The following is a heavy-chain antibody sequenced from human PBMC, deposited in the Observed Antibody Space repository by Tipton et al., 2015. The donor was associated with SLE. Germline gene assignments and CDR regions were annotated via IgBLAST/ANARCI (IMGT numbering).Heavy chain of an antibody. V-gene: IGHV4-34*01. Sequence: TLSLTCAVYGGSFSDYYWSWIRQTPGEGLEWIGEINHSGSTNYNPSLKSRVTISVDTSKNQFSLKLSSVTAADTAVYYCATGFRRGCNVDSFDSWGQGTLVTVSS. CDR1: GGSFSDYY. CDR2: INHSGST. J-gene: IGHJ4*03. CDR3: ATGFRRGCNVDSFDS. D-gene: IGHD3-22*01.